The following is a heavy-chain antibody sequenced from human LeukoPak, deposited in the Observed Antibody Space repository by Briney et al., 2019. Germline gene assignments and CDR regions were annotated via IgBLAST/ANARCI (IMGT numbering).Heavy chain of an antibody. D-gene: IGHD1-26*01. CDR3: ARGHRGSYLDY. V-gene: IGHV3-21*01. J-gene: IGHJ4*02. Sequence: PGGSLRLSCAASGFIFSSYSMNWVRQAPGKGLEWVSSISSSSYIYYADSVKGRFTISRDNAKNSLYLQMNSLRAEDTAVYYCARGHRGSYLDYWGQGTLVTVSS. CDR1: GFIFSSYS. CDR2: ISSSSYI.